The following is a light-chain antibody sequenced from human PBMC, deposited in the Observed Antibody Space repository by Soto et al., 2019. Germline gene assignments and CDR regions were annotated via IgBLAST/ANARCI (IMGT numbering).Light chain of an antibody. CDR2: RTF. CDR3: QQFSSSPLT. CDR1: QSISSSY. V-gene: IGKV3-20*01. J-gene: IGKJ4*01. Sequence: ERVMTQSPGTLSLYPGERATLSCRASQSISSSYLAWYQQKPGQPPRLLLYRTFSRATGIPDRFSGSGSGTDFTLTISRLEPEGFAVYFCQQFSSSPLTFGGGTKV.